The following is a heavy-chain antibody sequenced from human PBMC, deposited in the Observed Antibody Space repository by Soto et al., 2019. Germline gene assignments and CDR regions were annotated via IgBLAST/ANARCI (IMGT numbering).Heavy chain of an antibody. CDR2: IWYDGSNK. V-gene: IGHV3-33*01. CDR3: ARDRVGGAFDI. Sequence: ESGGGVVQPGRSLRLSCAASGFTFSSYGMHWVRQAPGKGLEWVAVIWYDGSNKYYADSVKGRFTISRDNSKNTLYLQMNSLRAEDTAVYYCARDRVGGAFDIWGQGTMVTVSS. CDR1: GFTFSSYG. J-gene: IGHJ3*02.